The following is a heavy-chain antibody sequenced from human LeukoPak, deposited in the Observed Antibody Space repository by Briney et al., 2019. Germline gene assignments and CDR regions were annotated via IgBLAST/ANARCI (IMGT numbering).Heavy chain of an antibody. J-gene: IGHJ4*02. CDR1: GFTFGDYG. D-gene: IGHD3-10*01. Sequence: PGGSLRLSCAASGFTFGDYGMSWVRRAPGKGLEWVSGIKWDGGRTGYADSVKGRFTISRDNAKNSLYLQMNSLRAEDTALYYCARSGYYGSGSYSDYWGQGTLVTVSS. CDR3: ARSGYYGSGSYSDY. CDR2: IKWDGGRT. V-gene: IGHV3-20*04.